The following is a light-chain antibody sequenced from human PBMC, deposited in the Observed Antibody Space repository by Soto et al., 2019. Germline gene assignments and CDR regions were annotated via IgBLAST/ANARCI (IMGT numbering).Light chain of an antibody. CDR3: QQSYSTPRT. V-gene: IGKV1-39*01. CDR1: QTISTY. Sequence: DIPMTQSPSSLSAYVGDRVTITCRASQTISTYLNWYQQKPGKAPKLLIYDASSFQSGVPSRFTGSGSGTHFTLTISSLQPEDFATYFCQQSYSTPRTFGQGTKLEIK. J-gene: IGKJ2*01. CDR2: DAS.